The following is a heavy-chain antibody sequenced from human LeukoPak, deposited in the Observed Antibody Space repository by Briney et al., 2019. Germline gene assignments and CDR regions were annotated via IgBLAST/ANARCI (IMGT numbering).Heavy chain of an antibody. J-gene: IGHJ4*02. D-gene: IGHD1-26*01. Sequence: GGSLRLSCAASGFTFSDYSMHWVRQAPGKGLNWVAFIRYDGNNKYYADSVKGRFTISRDNSKNMLYLEMNSLRAEDTAIYYCAKDWDWELLIFDYWGQGTLVTVSS. V-gene: IGHV3-30*02. CDR1: GFTFSDYS. CDR2: IRYDGNNK. CDR3: AKDWDWELLIFDY.